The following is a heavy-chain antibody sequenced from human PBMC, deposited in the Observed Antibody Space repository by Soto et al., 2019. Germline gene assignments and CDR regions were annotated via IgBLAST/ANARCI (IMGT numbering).Heavy chain of an antibody. Sequence: WETLSLTCTVSGGSISSYYWSWIRQPPGKGLEWIGYIYYSGSTNYNPSLKSRVTISVDTSKNQFSLKLSSVTAADTAVYYCASGIASGVLDYWGQGTLVTVSS. CDR1: GGSISSYY. J-gene: IGHJ4*02. CDR3: ASGIASGVLDY. CDR2: IYYSGST. D-gene: IGHD2-8*02. V-gene: IGHV4-59*01.